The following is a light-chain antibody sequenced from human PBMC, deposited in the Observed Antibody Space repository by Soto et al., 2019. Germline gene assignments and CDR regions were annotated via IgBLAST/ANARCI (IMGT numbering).Light chain of an antibody. J-gene: IGKJ2*01. V-gene: IGKV3-20*01. CDR3: QRYGTSPPYT. CDR1: QNVWSNY. Sequence: EIVLTQSPATLSLSPGERATLSCMASQNVWSNYLVWYQQVPGQAPRLLIYDASTRATGVPDRFTGSGSGTDFTLTISRLEPEDFAVYYCQRYGTSPPYTFGQGTKLEI. CDR2: DAS.